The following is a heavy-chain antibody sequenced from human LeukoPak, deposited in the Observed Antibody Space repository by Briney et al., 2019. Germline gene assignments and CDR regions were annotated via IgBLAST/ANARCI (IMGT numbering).Heavy chain of an antibody. J-gene: IGHJ6*02. CDR3: AKDLRCDFWSGYPPPSKYYYYGMDA. CDR2: ISGSGGST. Sequence: GGSLRLSCAASGFTFSSYAMSWVRQAPGKGLEWVSAISGSGGSTYYADSVKGRFTISRDNSKNTLYLQMNSLRAEDTAVYYCAKDLRCDFWSGYPPPSKYYYYGMDAWGQGTTVTVSS. V-gene: IGHV3-23*01. D-gene: IGHD3-3*01. CDR1: GFTFSSYA.